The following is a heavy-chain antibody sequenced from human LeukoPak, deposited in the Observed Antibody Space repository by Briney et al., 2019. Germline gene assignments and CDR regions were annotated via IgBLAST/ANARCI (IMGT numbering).Heavy chain of an antibody. J-gene: IGHJ6*03. CDR3: AIEYYYYMDV. Sequence: GGSLRLSCAASGFTFTSNAVSWVRQAPGKGREWVSTISASGGSIYYAGSVKGRFTISRDISKDTLYLQMNSLRAEDTAVYHCAIEYYYYMDVWGKGTTVTVSS. V-gene: IGHV3-23*01. CDR1: GFTFTSNA. CDR2: ISASGGSI.